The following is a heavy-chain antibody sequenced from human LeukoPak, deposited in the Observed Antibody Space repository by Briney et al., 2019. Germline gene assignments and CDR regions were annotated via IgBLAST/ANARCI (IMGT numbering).Heavy chain of an antibody. CDR3: ARDILGSQTPFDY. CDR2: ISSSSSYI. CDR1: GFTFSSYN. J-gene: IGHJ4*02. V-gene: IGHV3-21*01. D-gene: IGHD1-26*01. Sequence: GGSLRLSCAASGFTFSSYNMNWVRQAPGKGLAWVSSISSSSSYIYYADSVKGRFTISRDNARNSLYLQMNSLRAEDTAVYYCARDILGSQTPFDYWGQGTLVTVSS.